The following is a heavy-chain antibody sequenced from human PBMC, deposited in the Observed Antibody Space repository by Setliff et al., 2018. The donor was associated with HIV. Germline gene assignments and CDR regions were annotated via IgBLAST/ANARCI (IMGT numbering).Heavy chain of an antibody. CDR3: ARVGYCSSTSCYDY. D-gene: IGHD2-2*01. Sequence: GGSLRLSCAASGFTLNNYWLNWVRQAPGKGLEWVSSISRSSSDIYYADSVKGRFTVSRDNAKNSLYLQMNSLRAEDTAVYYCARVGYCSSTSCYDYWGQGTLVTVSS. CDR2: ISRSSSDI. CDR1: GFTLNNYW. J-gene: IGHJ4*02. V-gene: IGHV3-21*01.